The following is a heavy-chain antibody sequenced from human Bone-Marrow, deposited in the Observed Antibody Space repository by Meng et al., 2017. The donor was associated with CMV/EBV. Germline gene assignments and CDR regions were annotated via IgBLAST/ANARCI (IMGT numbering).Heavy chain of an antibody. J-gene: IGHJ4*02. Sequence: GSLRLSCAVYNESVNTYHWSWIRQPPGKGLEWIGEIKNTGISNYNPSLKSRVTISVDTSKNQFSLKLSSVTAADTAVYYCARHEDGYSYGKRWSVFDYWGQGTLVTVSS. CDR1: NESVNTYH. D-gene: IGHD5-18*01. V-gene: IGHV4-34*01. CDR3: ARHEDGYSYGKRWSVFDY. CDR2: IKNTGIS.